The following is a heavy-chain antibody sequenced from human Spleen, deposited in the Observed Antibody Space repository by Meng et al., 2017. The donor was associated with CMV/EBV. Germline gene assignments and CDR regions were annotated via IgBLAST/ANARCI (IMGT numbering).Heavy chain of an antibody. CDR3: AREDYGPECGLDV. D-gene: IGHD3-10*01. V-gene: IGHV4-59*01. CDR2: IYYSEST. Sequence: SENLSLTCTVSGGSISSYYWSWIRQPPGKGLEWIGYIYYSESTSYNPSLKRRVTISVDTSKNQFSLKLSSVTAADTAVYYCAREDYGPECGLDVWGQGTTVTVSS. J-gene: IGHJ6*02. CDR1: GGSISSYY.